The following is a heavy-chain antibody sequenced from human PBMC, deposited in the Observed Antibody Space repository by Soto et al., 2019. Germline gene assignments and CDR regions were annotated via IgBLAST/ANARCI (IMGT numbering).Heavy chain of an antibody. Sequence: QVQLQESGPGLVKPSQTLSLTCTVSGGSINSGGYCWSWIRQHPGKGLDWIGCISYGGSTSYNPSLXSRVTISVPTSMNQFSLTLRSVPAADTAVYYCSRGTFVCGQGTLTPVSS. CDR1: GGSINSGGYC. D-gene: IGHD3-10*01. V-gene: IGHV4-31*03. CDR3: SRGTFV. CDR2: ISYGGST. J-gene: IGHJ4*02.